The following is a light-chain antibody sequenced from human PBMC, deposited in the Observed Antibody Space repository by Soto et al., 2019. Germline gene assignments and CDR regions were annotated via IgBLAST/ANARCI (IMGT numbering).Light chain of an antibody. CDR2: DAS. J-gene: IGKJ2*01. CDR3: QQYNSYPPVYT. CDR1: QSISSW. V-gene: IGKV1-5*01. Sequence: DIQMTQSPSTLSASVGDRVTITCRASQSISSWLAWYQQKPGKAPKLLIYDASSLESGVPSRFSGSGSGTEFTLTISSLQPDDFAPYYCQQYNSYPPVYTFGQGTKLEIK.